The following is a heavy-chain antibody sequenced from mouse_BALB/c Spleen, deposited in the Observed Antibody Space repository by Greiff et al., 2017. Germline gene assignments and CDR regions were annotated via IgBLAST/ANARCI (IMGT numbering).Heavy chain of an antibody. D-gene: IGHD2-4*01. Sequence: EVHLVESGGDLVKPGGSLKLSCAASGFTFSSYGMSWVRQTPDKRLEWVATISSGGSYTYYPDSVKGRFTISRDNAKNTLYLQMSSLKSEDTAMYYCAGITTAWFAYWGQGTLVTVSA. CDR2: ISSGGSYT. V-gene: IGHV5-6*01. CDR3: AGITTAWFAY. J-gene: IGHJ3*01. CDR1: GFTFSSYG.